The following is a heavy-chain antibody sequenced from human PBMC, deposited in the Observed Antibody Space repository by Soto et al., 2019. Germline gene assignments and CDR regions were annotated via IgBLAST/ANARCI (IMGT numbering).Heavy chain of an antibody. V-gene: IGHV4-39*01. CDR3: ARHDGIGWFAFDI. D-gene: IGHD6-19*01. CDR2: IYDSESA. CDR1: GVSIHKTRHY. J-gene: IGHJ3*02. Sequence: SETLSLTCSVTGVSIHKTRHYWGWIRQPPGRGLEWIGSIYDSESAFYNPSLKSRVTMSVDTSNNRFSLKLRSVTATDTAVYYCARHDGIGWFAFDICGQRTLVTVSS.